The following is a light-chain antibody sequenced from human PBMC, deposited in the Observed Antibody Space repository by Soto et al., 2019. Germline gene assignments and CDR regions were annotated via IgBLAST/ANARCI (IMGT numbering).Light chain of an antibody. J-gene: IGLJ2*01. CDR3: CSYAAGSTPVL. V-gene: IGLV2-23*01. CDR1: SSDVGGYNL. Sequence: QSALTQPASVSGSPGQSITIPCTGTSSDVGGYNLVSWFQQHPGKAPKLLIYEGTKRPSGVSNRFAGSKSGNTASLTISGLQAEDEADYYCCSYAAGSTPVLFGGGTKVT. CDR2: EGT.